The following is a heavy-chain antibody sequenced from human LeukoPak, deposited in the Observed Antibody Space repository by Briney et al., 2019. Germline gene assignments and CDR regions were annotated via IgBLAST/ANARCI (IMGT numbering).Heavy chain of an antibody. D-gene: IGHD1-26*01. CDR3: ARIPIVGATADY. Sequence: PGGSLRLSCAASGFTFSAYWMHWVRQVPGKGLVWVSRINNDGTATFFADSVKGRFTISRDNAKNTLYLQMNSLRAEDTAVYYCARIPIVGATADYWGQGTLVTVSS. V-gene: IGHV3-74*01. CDR2: INNDGTAT. CDR1: GFTFSAYW. J-gene: IGHJ4*02.